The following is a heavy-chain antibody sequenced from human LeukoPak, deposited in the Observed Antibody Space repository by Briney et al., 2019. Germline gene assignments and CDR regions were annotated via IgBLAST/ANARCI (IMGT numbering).Heavy chain of an antibody. J-gene: IGHJ3*02. V-gene: IGHV4-30-2*01. D-gene: IGHD1-26*01. Sequence: SQTLSLTCAVSGGSISSGGYPWSWIRQPPGKGLEWIGYIYHSGSTYYNPSLKSRVTISVDRSKNQFSLKLSSVTAADTAVYYCARGGGSYGRSSAFDIWGQGTMVTVSS. CDR1: GGSISSGGYP. CDR3: ARGGGSYGRSSAFDI. CDR2: IYHSGST.